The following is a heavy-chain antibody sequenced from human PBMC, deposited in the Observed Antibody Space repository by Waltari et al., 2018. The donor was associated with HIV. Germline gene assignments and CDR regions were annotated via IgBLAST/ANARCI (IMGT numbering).Heavy chain of an antibody. CDR3: AIGGSYCGYYFDY. J-gene: IGHJ4*02. Sequence: VQRQESGPGLVKPSQTLSLTCTVTGGSISSGSYYWSWIWQPAGKGLEWIGRIYTSGGTNHNPSLMSRVTISVETSKNHFSLRLSSVTAADTAVYYCAIGGSYCGYYFDYWGQGTLVTVSS. V-gene: IGHV4-61*02. D-gene: IGHD1-26*01. CDR1: GGSISSGSYY. CDR2: IYTSGGT.